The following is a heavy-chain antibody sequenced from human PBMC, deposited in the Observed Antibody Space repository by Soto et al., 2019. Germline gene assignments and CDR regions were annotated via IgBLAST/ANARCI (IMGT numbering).Heavy chain of an antibody. Sequence: QVQLVESGGGVVQPGRSLRLSCAASGFTFSSYGMHWVRQAPGKGLEWVAVISYDGSNKYYADSVKGRFTISRDNSKNTLYRQRNSLRAEDTAVYYCAKDQLSGSYPRTGDYWGQGTLVTVSS. CDR3: AKDQLSGSYPRTGDY. CDR2: ISYDGSNK. D-gene: IGHD1-26*01. J-gene: IGHJ4*02. CDR1: GFTFSSYG. V-gene: IGHV3-30*18.